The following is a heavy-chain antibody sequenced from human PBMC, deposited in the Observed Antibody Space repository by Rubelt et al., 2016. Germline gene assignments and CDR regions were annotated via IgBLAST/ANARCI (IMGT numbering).Heavy chain of an antibody. CDR1: GGSLSGYY. V-gene: IGHV4-34*02. J-gene: IGHJ6*03. CDR2: VNYGGSP. CDR3: ASLGVGDMDA. D-gene: IGHD3-3*01. Sequence: QIQLQQWGAGLLKPSETLSLTCAVHGGSLSGYYWSWIRQSPGKGLEFIGEVNYGGSPNYSPSFKSRVTVSVDTSKKQFSLRLRSMTASDMGVYSCASLGVGDMDAWGTETPVTVSS.